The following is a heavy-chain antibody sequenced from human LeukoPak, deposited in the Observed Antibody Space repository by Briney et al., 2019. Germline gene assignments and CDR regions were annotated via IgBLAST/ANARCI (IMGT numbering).Heavy chain of an antibody. D-gene: IGHD4-17*01. CDR1: GFTFSSYG. CDR3: AKNRGLSYNGDYPGGY. CDR2: IRYDGSNK. J-gene: IGHJ4*02. Sequence: GGSLRLSCAASGFTFSSYGMHWVRQAPGKGLEWVAFIRYDGSNKYYADSVEGRFTISRDNSNNTLYLQMNSLRPEDTAVYYCAKNRGLSYNGDYPGGYWGQGTLVIVSS. V-gene: IGHV3-30*02.